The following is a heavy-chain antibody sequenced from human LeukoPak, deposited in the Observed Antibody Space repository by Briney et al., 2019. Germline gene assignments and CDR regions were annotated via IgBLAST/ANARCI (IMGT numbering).Heavy chain of an antibody. V-gene: IGHV3-7*01. J-gene: IGHJ4*02. CDR1: GFSFSNYW. D-gene: IGHD6-13*01. Sequence: PGGSLRLSCAASGFSFSNYWMSWVRQAPGKGLEWVANIKQDGSEKYYVDSVKGRFTISRDNAKNSLYLQMNSLRAEDTAVYYCAKDILAAGLFFDYWGQGTLVTVSS. CDR2: IKQDGSEK. CDR3: AKDILAAGLFFDY.